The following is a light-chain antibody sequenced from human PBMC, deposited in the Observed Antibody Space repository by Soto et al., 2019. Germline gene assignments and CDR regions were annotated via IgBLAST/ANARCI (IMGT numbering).Light chain of an antibody. Sequence: DIQMTQSPSSLSASVGDRVTITCRASQSISSYLNWYQQKPGQAPKLLIYAASSLQSGVPSRFSGSGSGTYFTLTISSLPPEDFATYYCQQSYSTPCTFGPGTKVDIK. CDR1: QSISSY. CDR2: AAS. CDR3: QQSYSTPCT. J-gene: IGKJ3*01. V-gene: IGKV1-39*01.